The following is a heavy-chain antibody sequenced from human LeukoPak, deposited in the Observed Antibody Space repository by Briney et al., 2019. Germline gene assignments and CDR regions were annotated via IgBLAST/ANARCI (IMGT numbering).Heavy chain of an antibody. CDR1: GYSISSGYC. V-gene: IGHV4-38-2*01. D-gene: IGHD5-12*01. J-gene: IGHJ4*02. Sequence: PSETLSLTCAVSGYSISSGYCWGWIRQPPGEGLEWIGSIYHSGSTYYNPSLKSRVTISVDTSKNQFSLKLSSVTAADTAVYYCARVATTTNPPQRPFDYWGQGTLVTVSS. CDR3: ARVATTTNPPQRPFDY. CDR2: IYHSGST.